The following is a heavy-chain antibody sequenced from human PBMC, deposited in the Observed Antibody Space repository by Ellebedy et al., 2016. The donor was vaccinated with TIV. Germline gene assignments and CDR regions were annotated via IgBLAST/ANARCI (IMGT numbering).Heavy chain of an antibody. Sequence: ASVKVSXXASGYTFTGYYMHWVRQAPGQGLEWMGWINPNSGGTNYAQKFQGRVTMTRDTSISTAYMELSRLRSDDTAVYYCARASAVAAPLPGPWGQGTLVTVSS. J-gene: IGHJ5*02. CDR1: GYTFTGYY. D-gene: IGHD6-19*01. CDR3: ARASAVAAPLPGP. V-gene: IGHV1-2*02. CDR2: INPNSGGT.